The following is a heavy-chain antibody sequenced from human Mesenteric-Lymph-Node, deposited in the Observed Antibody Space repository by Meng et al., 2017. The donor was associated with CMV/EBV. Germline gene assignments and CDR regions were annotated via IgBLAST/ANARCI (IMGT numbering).Heavy chain of an antibody. Sequence: SETLSLTCAVYGGSFSGYYWSWIRQPPEKGLEWIGEINHSGSTNYNPSLKSRVTISVDTSKNQFSLKLSSVTAADTAVYYCARDRAGRYSSSSGRWFDPWGQGTLVTVSS. CDR3: ARDRAGRYSSSSGRWFDP. V-gene: IGHV4-34*01. D-gene: IGHD6-6*01. J-gene: IGHJ5*02. CDR2: INHSGST. CDR1: GGSFSGYY.